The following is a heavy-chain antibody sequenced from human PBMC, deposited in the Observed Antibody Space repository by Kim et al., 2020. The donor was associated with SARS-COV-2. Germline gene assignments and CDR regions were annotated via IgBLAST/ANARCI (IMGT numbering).Heavy chain of an antibody. CDR2: IYYSGST. Sequence: SETLSLTCTVSGCSISSSSYYWVWIRQPPGKGLEWIGSIYYSGSTYYNPSLKSRVTISVDTSKTQFSLKLSSVNAADPAVYYGARHHQNRYYYDSSGSYAFDIWGQGTIDPVSS. D-gene: IGHD3-22*01. CDR3: ARHHQNRYYYDSSGSYAFDI. CDR1: GCSISSSSYY. V-gene: IGHV4-39*01. J-gene: IGHJ3*02.